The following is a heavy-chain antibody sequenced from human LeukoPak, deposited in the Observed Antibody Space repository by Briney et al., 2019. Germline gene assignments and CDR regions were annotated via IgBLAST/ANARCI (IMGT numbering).Heavy chain of an antibody. D-gene: IGHD6-13*01. Sequence: SVKVSCKASGGTFSSYAISWVRQAPGQGLEWMGGIIPIFGTANYAQKFQGRVTITTDESTSTAYMELSSLSSEDTAVYYCATSDPYSSTYYYYYYYMDVWGKGTTVTVSS. V-gene: IGHV1-69*05. CDR2: IIPIFGTA. CDR1: GGTFSSYA. CDR3: ATSDPYSSTYYYYYYYMDV. J-gene: IGHJ6*03.